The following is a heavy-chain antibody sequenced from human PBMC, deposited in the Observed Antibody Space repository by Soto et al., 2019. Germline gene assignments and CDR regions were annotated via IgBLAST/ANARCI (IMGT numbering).Heavy chain of an antibody. D-gene: IGHD6-13*01. CDR1: GYTFTSYY. Sequence: QVQLVQSGAEVKKPGASVKVSCKASGYTFTSYYMHWVRQAPGQGLEWMGIINPSGGSTSYAQKFQGRGTMTRDTATSTVYMELSSLRSEDTAVYYCERSIAATPPIGYWGQGTLVTVSS. CDR2: INPSGGST. J-gene: IGHJ4*02. CDR3: ERSIAATPPIGY. V-gene: IGHV1-46*01.